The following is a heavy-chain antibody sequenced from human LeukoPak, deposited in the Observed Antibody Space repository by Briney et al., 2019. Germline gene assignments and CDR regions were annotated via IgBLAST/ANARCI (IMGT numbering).Heavy chain of an antibody. CDR3: ARVRRSSEYYDFWSGHMDV. D-gene: IGHD3-3*01. Sequence: GGSLRLSCAASGFTFSSYSMNWVRQAPGKGLEWVSPISSSSSYIYYADSVKGRFTISRDNAKNSLYLQMNSLRVEDTAVYYCARVRRSSEYYDFWSGHMDVWGKGTTVTVS. J-gene: IGHJ6*03. V-gene: IGHV3-21*01. CDR2: ISSSSSYI. CDR1: GFTFSSYS.